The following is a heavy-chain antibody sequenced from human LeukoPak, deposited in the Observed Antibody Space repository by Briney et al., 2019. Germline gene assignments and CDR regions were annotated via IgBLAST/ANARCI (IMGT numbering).Heavy chain of an antibody. J-gene: IGHJ4*02. CDR3: ARASRGYSDY. CDR1: GGSFSGYY. D-gene: IGHD5-18*01. CDR2: VNHSGST. Sequence: PSETLSLTCAVYGGSFSGYYWSWIRQPPGKGLEWIGEVNHSGSTNYNPSLKSRVTISVDTSKNQFSLKLSSVTAADTAVYYCARASRGYSDYWGQGTLVTVSS. V-gene: IGHV4-34*01.